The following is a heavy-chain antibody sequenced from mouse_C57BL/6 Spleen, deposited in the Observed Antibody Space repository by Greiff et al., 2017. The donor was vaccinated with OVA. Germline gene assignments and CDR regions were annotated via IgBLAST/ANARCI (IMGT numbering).Heavy chain of an antibody. D-gene: IGHD1-1*01. J-gene: IGHJ2*01. Sequence: EVKLMESGGGLVKPGGSLKLSCAASGFTFSSYAMSWVRQTPEKRLEWVATISDGGSYTYYPDNVKGRFTISRDNAKNNLYLQMSHLKSEDTAMYYCARVYGSSKDYFDYWGQGTTLTVSS. V-gene: IGHV5-4*03. CDR2: ISDGGSYT. CDR3: ARVYGSSKDYFDY. CDR1: GFTFSSYA.